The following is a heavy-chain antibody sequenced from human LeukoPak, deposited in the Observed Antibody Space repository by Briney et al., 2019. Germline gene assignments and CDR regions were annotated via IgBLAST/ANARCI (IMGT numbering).Heavy chain of an antibody. D-gene: IGHD3-10*02. CDR1: GFTFSSFG. Sequence: SGGSLRLSCAASGFTFSSFGMHWVRQAPGKGLEWVAFIRYDGINKNYADSVKGRFTISRDNAKNSLYLQMNSLRAEDTAVYYCAELGITMIGGVWGKGTTVTISS. V-gene: IGHV3-30*02. CDR3: AELGITMIGGV. J-gene: IGHJ6*04. CDR2: IRYDGINK.